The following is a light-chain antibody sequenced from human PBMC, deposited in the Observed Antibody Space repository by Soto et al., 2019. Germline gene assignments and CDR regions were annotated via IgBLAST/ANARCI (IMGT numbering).Light chain of an antibody. V-gene: IGKV4-1*01. CDR2: WAS. CDR3: QQYYSTPLT. CDR1: QSVLYSSNNKNY. J-gene: IGKJ4*01. Sequence: DIVMTQSPDSLAVSLSERATINCKSSQSVLYSSNNKNYLAWYQQKPGQPPKLLIYWASTRESGVPDRFSGSGSGTDFTLTISSLQAEDVAVYYCQQYYSTPLTFGGGTKVDI.